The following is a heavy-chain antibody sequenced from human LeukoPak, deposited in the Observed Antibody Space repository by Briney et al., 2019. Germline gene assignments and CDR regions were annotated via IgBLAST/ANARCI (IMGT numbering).Heavy chain of an antibody. Sequence: ASVKVSCKASGYTFTSYYMHWVRQAPGQGLEWMGIINPSGGSTSYAQKFQGRVTMTRDTTTSTVYMELSRLRSDDTAVYYCARGAGTTVDYWGQGTLVTVSS. CDR3: ARGAGTTVDY. V-gene: IGHV1-46*01. CDR1: GYTFTSYY. J-gene: IGHJ4*02. CDR2: INPSGGST. D-gene: IGHD1-7*01.